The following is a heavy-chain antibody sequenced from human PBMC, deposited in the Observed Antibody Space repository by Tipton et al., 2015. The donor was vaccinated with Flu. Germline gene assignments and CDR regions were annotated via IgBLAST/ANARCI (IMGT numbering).Heavy chain of an antibody. CDR3: ATSGWRDPRGSFDF. V-gene: IGHV4-39*07. CDR2: IYHSGST. Sequence: TLSLTCTVSGGSISSSSHYWGWIRQPPGKGLEWIGSIYHSGSTYYNPSLKSRVTISVDTSKNQFSLRVNSVTAADTAVYHCATSGWRDPRGSFDFWGQGTLVTVSS. CDR1: GGSISSSSHY. J-gene: IGHJ4*02. D-gene: IGHD5-24*01.